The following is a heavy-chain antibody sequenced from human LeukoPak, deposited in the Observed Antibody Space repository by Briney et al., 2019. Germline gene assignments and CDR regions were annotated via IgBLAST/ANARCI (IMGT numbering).Heavy chain of an antibody. CDR1: GGAFSSYA. J-gene: IGHJ4*02. D-gene: IGHD2-15*01. V-gene: IGHV1-69*04. CDR2: IIPILGIA. Sequence: SVKVSCKASGGAFSSYAISWVRQAPGQGLEWMGRIIPILGIANYAQKFQGRVTITADKSTSTAYMELSSLRSEDTAVYYCARGPRGGSWWGQGTLVTVSS. CDR3: ARGPRGGSW.